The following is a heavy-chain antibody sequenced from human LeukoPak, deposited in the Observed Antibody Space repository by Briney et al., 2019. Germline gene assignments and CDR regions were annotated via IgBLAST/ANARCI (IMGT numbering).Heavy chain of an antibody. J-gene: IGHJ4*02. D-gene: IGHD5-24*01. CDR1: TGSFNEYY. Sequence: SETLSLTCAVYTGSFNEYYWSWLRQSPGKGLEWIGEINHGGRTNYNPSLQSRVSISVDASQNQFSLTMTSVTAADTAVYYCGRGMTRWLQFRPLDYWGQGTLVTVSS. CDR2: INHGGRT. V-gene: IGHV4-34*01. CDR3: GRGMTRWLQFRPLDY.